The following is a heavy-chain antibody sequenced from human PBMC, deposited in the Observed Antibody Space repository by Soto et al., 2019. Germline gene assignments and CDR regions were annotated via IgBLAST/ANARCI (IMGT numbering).Heavy chain of an antibody. V-gene: IGHV3-9*01. CDR2: ISWDSGDI. J-gene: IGHJ4*02. Sequence: EVQLVESGGGSVQPGRSLRLSCEASGFSFDDYGMHWVRQGPGKGLEWVSGISWDSGDIYYVDSVKGRFTISRDNAKKSLYLQMNSLRTEDTALYYCARDNDLDRDGPFDYWGQGIPVTVSS. CDR1: GFSFDDYG. D-gene: IGHD2-2*03. CDR3: ARDNDLDRDGPFDY.